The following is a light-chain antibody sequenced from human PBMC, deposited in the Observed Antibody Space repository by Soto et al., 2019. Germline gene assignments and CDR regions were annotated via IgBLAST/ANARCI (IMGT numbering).Light chain of an antibody. CDR2: LNSDGSH. CDR3: QTWGTANVV. V-gene: IGLV4-69*01. Sequence: QPVLTQSPSASASLGASVKLTCTLSSGHSSYAIAWHQQQPEKGPRYLMKLNSDGSHSKGDGIPDRFSGSSSGAERYLTISSLQSEDEADYYSQTWGTANVVFGGGTKLTVL. CDR1: SGHSSYA. J-gene: IGLJ2*01.